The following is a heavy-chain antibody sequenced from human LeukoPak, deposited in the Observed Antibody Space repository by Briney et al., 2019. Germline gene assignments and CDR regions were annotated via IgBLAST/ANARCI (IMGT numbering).Heavy chain of an antibody. CDR1: GYTFTSYG. J-gene: IGHJ5*02. V-gene: IGHV1-18*01. CDR3: ARDRCSGGSCSLDP. D-gene: IGHD2-15*01. Sequence: GASVRVSCKASGYTFTSYGISWVRQAPGQGLEWMGWISAYNGNTNYAQKLQGRVTMTTDTPTSTAYMELRSLRSDDTAVYYCARDRCSGGSCSLDPWGQGTLVTVSS. CDR2: ISAYNGNT.